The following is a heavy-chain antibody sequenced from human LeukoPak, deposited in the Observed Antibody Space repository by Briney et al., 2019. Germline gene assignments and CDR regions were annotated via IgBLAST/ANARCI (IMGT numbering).Heavy chain of an antibody. CDR2: INPNSGGT. Sequence: GASVKVSCKASGYTFTGYYMHWVRQAPGQGLEWMGWINPNSGGTNYAQKFQGRVTMTRDTYISTAYMELSRLRSDDTAVYYCARESITIFGVVRDYYYYMDVWGKGTPVTVSS. CDR3: ARESITIFGVVRDYYYYMDV. CDR1: GYTFTGYY. J-gene: IGHJ6*03. D-gene: IGHD3-3*01. V-gene: IGHV1-2*02.